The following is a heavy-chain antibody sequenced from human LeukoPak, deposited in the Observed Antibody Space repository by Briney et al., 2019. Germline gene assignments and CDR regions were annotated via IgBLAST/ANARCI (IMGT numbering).Heavy chain of an antibody. D-gene: IGHD3-16*01. J-gene: IGHJ4*02. V-gene: IGHV4-31*03. Sequence: ASETLSLTCTVSGGSISSGGYYWSWIRQHPGKGLEWIGYIYYSGSTYYNPSLKSRVTISVDTSKNQFSLKLSSVTAADTAVYYCARSSWWSGVDYVSYYFDYWGQGILVTVSA. CDR1: GGSISSGGYY. CDR2: IYYSGST. CDR3: ARSSWWSGVDYVSYYFDY.